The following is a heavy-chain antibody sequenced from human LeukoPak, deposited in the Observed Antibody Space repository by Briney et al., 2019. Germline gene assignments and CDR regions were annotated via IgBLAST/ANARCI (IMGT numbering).Heavy chain of an antibody. CDR3: ARELKVGNTDTGYYFDY. CDR1: GASMSSGVYY. V-gene: IGHV4-61*02. CDR2: IYTSGST. D-gene: IGHD2/OR15-2a*01. Sequence: PSQTLSLTCSVSGASMSSGVYYWSWIRQPAGKGLEWIGRIYTSGSTNYNPSLKSRVTISVDTSKNQFSLKLNSVTAADTAVYYCARELKVGNTDTGYYFDYWGQGTLVTVSS. J-gene: IGHJ4*02.